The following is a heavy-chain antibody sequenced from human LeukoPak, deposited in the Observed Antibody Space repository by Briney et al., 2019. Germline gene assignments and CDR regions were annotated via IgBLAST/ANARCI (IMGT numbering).Heavy chain of an antibody. J-gene: IGHJ4*02. CDR1: GGSISSSSYY. CDR2: IYYSGST. D-gene: IGHD2-15*01. V-gene: IGHV4-39*01. CDR3: ARPTAYCSGGSCYPGEIDY. Sequence: PSETLSLTCTVSGGSISSSSYYWGWIRQPPGKGLEWIGSIYYSGSTYYNPSLKSRVTISVDTSKNQFSLKLSSVTAADTAVYYCARPTAYCSGGSCYPGEIDYWGQGTLVTVSS.